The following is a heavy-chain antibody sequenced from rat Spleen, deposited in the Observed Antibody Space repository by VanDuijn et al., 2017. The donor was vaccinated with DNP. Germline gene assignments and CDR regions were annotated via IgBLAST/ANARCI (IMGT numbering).Heavy chain of an antibody. CDR1: GFSLTTYN. J-gene: IGHJ2*01. CDR3: ARDWDGYNIDY. D-gene: IGHD4-1*01. Sequence: QVQLKESGPGLVQPSQTLSLTCTVAGFSLTTYNVHWVRQPPGKDLEWMGVIWNTGGTHYNSALKSRLSISKDTSKSQVFLKMNSLQTEDTATYYCARDWDGYNIDYWGQGLMVTVSS. V-gene: IGHV2-41*01. CDR2: IWNTGGT.